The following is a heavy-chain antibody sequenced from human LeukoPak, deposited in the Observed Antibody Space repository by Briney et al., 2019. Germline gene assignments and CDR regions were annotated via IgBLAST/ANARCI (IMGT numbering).Heavy chain of an antibody. V-gene: IGHV4-59*01. CDR1: GGSISIYY. CDR2: IYNSENT. CDR3: ARSHKAMAGEGLFDY. D-gene: IGHD5-18*01. Sequence: SETLSLTCTVSGGSISIYYWSWIRQPPGKGLEWIGYIYNSENTNYNPSLKSRVTISVDTSKSQFSLKLFSVTAADTAVYYCARSHKAMAGEGLFDYWGQGTLITVSS. J-gene: IGHJ4*02.